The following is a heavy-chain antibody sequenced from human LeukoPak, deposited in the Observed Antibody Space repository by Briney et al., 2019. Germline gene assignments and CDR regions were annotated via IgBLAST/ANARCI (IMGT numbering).Heavy chain of an antibody. CDR2: IYYSGST. J-gene: IGHJ4*02. Sequence: PSETLSLTCTVSGGSISSSSYYWGWIRQPPGKGLEWIGSIYYSGSTYYNPSLKSRVTISVDTSKNQFSLKLSSVTAADTAVYYCASLVGAKMNWGQGTLVTVSS. V-gene: IGHV4-39*07. CDR1: GGSISSSSYY. CDR3: ASLVGAKMN. D-gene: IGHD1-26*01.